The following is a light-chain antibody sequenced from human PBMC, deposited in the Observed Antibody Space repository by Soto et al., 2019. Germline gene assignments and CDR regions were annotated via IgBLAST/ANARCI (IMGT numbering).Light chain of an antibody. CDR3: QQYGSAPRT. CDR1: QSVSSSS. J-gene: IGKJ1*01. CDR2: GAS. V-gene: IGKV3-20*01. Sequence: IVLTQSPGTLSLSPGERVTLSCRASQSVSSSSLAWYQQKPGQAPRLLIYGASSRATGIPDRFSGSGSGTDFTLTISRMEPEDFAVYFCQQYGSAPRTFGQGTKVDIK.